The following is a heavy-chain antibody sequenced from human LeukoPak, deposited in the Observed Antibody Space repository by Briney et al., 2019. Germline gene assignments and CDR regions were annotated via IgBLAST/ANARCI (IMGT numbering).Heavy chain of an antibody. D-gene: IGHD1-1*01. V-gene: IGHV4-38-2*02. J-gene: IGHJ4*02. CDR3: ARVELSFDY. Sequence: SETLSLTCTVSGYSLTSGYYWAWIRQPPGKGLEWIGNIFHSGSTYYNPSLKSRVTISVDTSQNQFSLYVNSVTAADAAVYYCARVELSFDYWGQGALVTVSS. CDR1: GYSLTSGYY. CDR2: IFHSGST.